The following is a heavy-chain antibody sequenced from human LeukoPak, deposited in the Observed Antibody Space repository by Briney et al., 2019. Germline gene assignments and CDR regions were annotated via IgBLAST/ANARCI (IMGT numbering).Heavy chain of an antibody. D-gene: IGHD3-22*01. CDR3: AKRGVVIRVILVGFHKEAYYFDS. Sequence: GGSLRLSCAVSGITLSNYGMSWVRQAPGKGLEWVAGISDSGGSTNYADSVKSRFTISRDNPKNTLYLQMNSLRAEDTAVYFCAKRGVVIRVILVGFHKEAYYFDSWSQGALVTVSS. J-gene: IGHJ4*02. V-gene: IGHV3-23*01. CDR1: GITLSNYG. CDR2: ISDSGGST.